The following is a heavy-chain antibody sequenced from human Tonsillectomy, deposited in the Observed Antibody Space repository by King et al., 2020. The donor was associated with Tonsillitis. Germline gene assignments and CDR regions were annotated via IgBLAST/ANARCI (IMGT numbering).Heavy chain of an antibody. D-gene: IGHD3-22*01. Sequence: VQLVESGEGLVQPGGSLRLSCAASGFTFSSYAMHWVRQAPGKGLEYVSAISSNGGSTYYADSVKGRFTISRDNSKNTLYLQMGNLRAEDMAVYYCARRGYDSSGFVMDVWGQGTTVTVSS. CDR3: ARRGYDSSGFVMDV. V-gene: IGHV3-64*02. CDR2: ISSNGGST. CDR1: GFTFSSYA. J-gene: IGHJ6*02.